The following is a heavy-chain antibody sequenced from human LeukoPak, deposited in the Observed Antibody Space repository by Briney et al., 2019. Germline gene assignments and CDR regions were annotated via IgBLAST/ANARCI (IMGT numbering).Heavy chain of an antibody. V-gene: IGHV4-4*07. CDR1: GGSISRYY. Sequence: SETLSLTCTVAGGSISRYYWSWIRQPAGKGLEWIGRIYTSGSTNYNPSLKSRVTMSVDTSKNQFSLKLSSVTAADTAVYYCARDFSEGWLVRHYYYYYYMDVWGKGTTVTVSS. D-gene: IGHD6-19*01. CDR2: IYTSGST. CDR3: ARDFSEGWLVRHYYYYYYMDV. J-gene: IGHJ6*03.